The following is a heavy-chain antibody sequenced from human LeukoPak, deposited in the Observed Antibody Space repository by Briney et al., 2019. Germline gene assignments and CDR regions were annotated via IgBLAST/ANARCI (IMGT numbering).Heavy chain of an antibody. Sequence: ASVKVSCKASGHTFTSYYIHWVRQAPGQGLEWMGIINPSGGSTSYAQKFQGRVTMTRDMSTSTVYMELSSLRSEDTAVYYCARDAGGTTTSYYYYMDVWGKGTTVTVSS. CDR1: GHTFTSYY. D-gene: IGHD4-11*01. J-gene: IGHJ6*03. V-gene: IGHV1-46*01. CDR2: INPSGGST. CDR3: ARDAGGTTTSYYYYMDV.